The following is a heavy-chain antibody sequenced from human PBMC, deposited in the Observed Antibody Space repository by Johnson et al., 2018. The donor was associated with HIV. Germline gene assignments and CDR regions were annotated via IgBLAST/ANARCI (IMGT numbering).Heavy chain of an antibody. CDR3: ARDSGPSDFWSGYRLVVAFNI. J-gene: IGHJ3*02. D-gene: IGHD3-3*01. CDR1: GFTVSSNY. V-gene: IGHV3-66*02. CDR2: IYSGGST. Sequence: VQLVESGGGLVQPGGSLRLSCAASGFTVSSNYMSWVRQAPGNGLEWVSIIYSGGSTYYADSVKGRFTISRDNSKDTLYLEMNSLRAEDTALYYCARDSGPSDFWSGYRLVVAFNIWGQGTRVTVSS.